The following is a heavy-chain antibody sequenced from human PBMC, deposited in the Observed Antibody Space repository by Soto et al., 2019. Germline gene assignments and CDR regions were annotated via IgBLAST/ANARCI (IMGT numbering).Heavy chain of an antibody. V-gene: IGHV3-23*01. CDR1: GFTFSSYA. D-gene: IGHD2-2*01. J-gene: IGHJ4*02. Sequence: EVQLLESGGGLVQPGGSLRLSCAASGFTFSSYAMSWVRQAPGKGLEWVSAISGSGGSTYYADSVKGRFTISRHNSKNTLYLQMNSLRAEDTAVYYCAKVRVGCSSTSCYGFDYWGQGTLVTVSS. CDR3: AKVRVGCSSTSCYGFDY. CDR2: ISGSGGST.